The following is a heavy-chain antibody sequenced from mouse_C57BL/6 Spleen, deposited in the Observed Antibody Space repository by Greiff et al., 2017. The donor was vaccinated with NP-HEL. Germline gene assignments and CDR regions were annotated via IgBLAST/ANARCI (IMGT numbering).Heavy chain of an antibody. CDR1: GYTFTSYW. V-gene: IGHV1-52*01. D-gene: IGHD1-1*01. CDR3: ARGLSDSYWYFDV. CDR2: IDPSDSET. J-gene: IGHJ1*03. Sequence: VQLQQPGAELVRPGSSVKLSCKASGYTFTSYWMQWVKQRPIQGLEWIGNIDPSDSETHYDQKFKDKATLTVDKSSSTAYMQLSSLTSEDSAVYYCARGLSDSYWYFDVWGTGTTVTVSS.